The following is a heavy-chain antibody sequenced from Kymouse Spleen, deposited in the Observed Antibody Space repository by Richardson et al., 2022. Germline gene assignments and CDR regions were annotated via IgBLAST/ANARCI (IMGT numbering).Heavy chain of an antibody. CDR1: GFTFSGSA. V-gene: IGHV3-73*02. CDR2: IRSKANSYAT. J-gene: IGHJ5*02. CDR3: TRDIAVAGLYNWFDP. D-gene: IGHD6-19*01. Sequence: EVQLVESGGGLVQPGGSLKLSCAASGFTFSGSAMHWVRQASGKGLEWVGRIRSKANSYATAYAASVKGRFTISRDDSKNTAYLQMNSLKTEDTAVYYCTRDIAVAGLYNWFDPWGQGTLVTVSS.